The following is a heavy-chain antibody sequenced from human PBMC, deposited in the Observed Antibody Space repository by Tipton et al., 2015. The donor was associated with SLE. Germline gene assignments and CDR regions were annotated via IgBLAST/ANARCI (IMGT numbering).Heavy chain of an antibody. CDR2: IYYSGST. CDR1: GGSFSGYY. D-gene: IGHD7-27*01. J-gene: IGHJ3*02. CDR3: ARGTGEGAFDI. V-gene: IGHV4-34*01. Sequence: TLSLTCVVYGGSFSGYYWSWIRQSPGKGLEWIGYIYYSGSTNYNPSLKSRVTISVDTSKNQFSLKLSSVTAADTAVYYCARGTGEGAFDIWGQGTMVTVSS.